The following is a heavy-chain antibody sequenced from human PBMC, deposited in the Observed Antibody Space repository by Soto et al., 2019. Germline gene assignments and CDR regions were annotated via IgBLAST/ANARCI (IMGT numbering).Heavy chain of an antibody. Sequence: QVQLQESGPGLVKTSETLSLTCAVSGVSISSYYWSWIRQPPGKGLEWIGYVFYNEIINYNPSLKGRVTMPMEMSTNHFSLELRSVTAADTAVYFCARVGAGDSSSTHHDYWGPGALVTVSP. CDR1: GVSISSYY. V-gene: IGHV4-59*01. D-gene: IGHD6-6*01. CDR3: ARVGAGDSSSTHHDY. CDR2: VFYNEII. J-gene: IGHJ4*02.